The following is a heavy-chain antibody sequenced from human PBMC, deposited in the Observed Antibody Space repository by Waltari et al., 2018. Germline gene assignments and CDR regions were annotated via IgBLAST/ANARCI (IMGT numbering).Heavy chain of an antibody. CDR3: ARGMGDI. J-gene: IGHJ4*02. D-gene: IGHD3-16*01. Sequence: EVQLVQSGAEVKKPGATVKISCKASGYTFTDYYMHWVRQAPGKGLVWISRINPDANLITYADSVKGRFTVSRDYARNTLYLQMSSLRVEDTAVYYCARGMGDIWGQGTLVTVSS. CDR1: GYTFTDYY. V-gene: IGHV3-74*01. CDR2: INPDANLI.